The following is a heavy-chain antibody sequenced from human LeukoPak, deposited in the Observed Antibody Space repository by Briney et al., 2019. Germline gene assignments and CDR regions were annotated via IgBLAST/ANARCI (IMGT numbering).Heavy chain of an antibody. CDR3: ARGHHLLYSGYDQDYGMDV. D-gene: IGHD5-12*01. CDR2: INPSGGST. J-gene: IGHJ6*02. CDR1: GYTFTSYY. Sequence: ASVKVSCKASGYTFTSYYMHWVRQTPGQGLEWMGIINPSGGSTSYAQKFQGRVTMTRDTSTSTVYMELSSLRSEDTAVYYCARGHHLLYSGYDQDYGMDVWGQGTTVTVSS. V-gene: IGHV1-46*01.